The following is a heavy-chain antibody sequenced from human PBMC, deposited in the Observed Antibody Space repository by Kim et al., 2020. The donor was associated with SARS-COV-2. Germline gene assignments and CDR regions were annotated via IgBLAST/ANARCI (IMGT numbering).Heavy chain of an antibody. CDR3: EKNDFSNSLYYYYGMDV. D-gene: IGHD4-4*01. CDR1: GFTFAIYG. Sequence: PGGSLRLSCAASGFTFAIYGIHWVRQAPGKGLEWVAVISYDGSIKYYADSVKGRFTISRDNSKNTVSLQMNSLRTEDTAVYYCEKNDFSNSLYYYYGMDVWGLGTTVTVSS. V-gene: IGHV3-30*18. J-gene: IGHJ6*02. CDR2: ISYDGSIK.